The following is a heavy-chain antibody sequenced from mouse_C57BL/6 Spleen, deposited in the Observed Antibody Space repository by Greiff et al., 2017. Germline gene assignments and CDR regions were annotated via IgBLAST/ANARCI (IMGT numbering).Heavy chain of an antibody. V-gene: IGHV1-82*01. CDR3: ARRQESNYGYYAMDY. J-gene: IGHJ4*01. CDR2: IYPGDGDT. D-gene: IGHD2-5*01. Sequence: QVQLKESGPELVKPGASVKISCKASGYAFSSSWMNWVKQRPGKGLEWIGRIYPGDGDTNYNGKFKGKATLTADKSSSTAYMQLSSLTSEDSAVYFCARRQESNYGYYAMDYWGQGTSGTVSS. CDR1: GYAFSSSW.